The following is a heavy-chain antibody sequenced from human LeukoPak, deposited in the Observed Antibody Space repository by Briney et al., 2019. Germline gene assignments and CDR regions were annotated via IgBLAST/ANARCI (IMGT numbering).Heavy chain of an antibody. CDR1: GGSISSYY. D-gene: IGHD5-18*01. Sequence: SSETLSLTCTVSGGSISSYYWSWIRQPPGKGLEWIGYIYYSGSTNYNPSLKSRVTISVDTSKNQFSLKPSSVTAADTAVYYCASAGRGYSYGYFDYWGQGTLVTVSS. V-gene: IGHV4-59*08. J-gene: IGHJ4*02. CDR3: ASAGRGYSYGYFDY. CDR2: IYYSGST.